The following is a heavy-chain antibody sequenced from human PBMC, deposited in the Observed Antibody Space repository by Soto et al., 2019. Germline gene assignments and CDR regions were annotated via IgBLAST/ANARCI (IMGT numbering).Heavy chain of an antibody. D-gene: IGHD3-10*01. Sequence: PGESLKISCAASGFTFSDYYMSWIRQAPGKGLEWVSYISSSGSTIYYADSVKGRFTISRDNAKNSLYLQMNSLRAEDTAVYYCARGEGFGELLFGFDYWGQGTLVTVSS. CDR2: ISSSGSTI. CDR3: ARGEGFGELLFGFDY. CDR1: GFTFSDYY. V-gene: IGHV3-11*01. J-gene: IGHJ4*02.